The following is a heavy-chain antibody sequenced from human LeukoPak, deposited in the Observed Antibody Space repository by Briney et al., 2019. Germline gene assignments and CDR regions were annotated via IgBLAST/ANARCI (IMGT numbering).Heavy chain of an antibody. CDR2: IYYSGST. Sequence: PSETLSLTCTVSGVSISSGSYYWSWIRQPPGRGLEWIGYIYYSGSTNYNPSLKSRVSISVDTSKNQFSLKLNSVTAADTAVYYCAGDIVPWYFQNWGQGTLVTVSS. CDR1: GVSISSGSYY. J-gene: IGHJ1*01. V-gene: IGHV4-61*01. D-gene: IGHD2-8*01. CDR3: AGDIVPWYFQN.